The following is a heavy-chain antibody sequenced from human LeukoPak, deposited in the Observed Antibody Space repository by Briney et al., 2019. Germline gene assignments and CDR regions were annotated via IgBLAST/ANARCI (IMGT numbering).Heavy chain of an antibody. Sequence: GGSLILSCSASEFTFSTYAMHWVRQAPGKGLEYASAISSNGGSTYYADSVKGRFTISRDNSKNTLYFQMNSLRAEDTAVYYCAIAAAATEAFDIWGQGTMVTVSA. CDR3: AIAAAATEAFDI. V-gene: IGHV3-64D*06. D-gene: IGHD6-13*01. CDR1: EFTFSTYA. J-gene: IGHJ3*02. CDR2: ISSNGGST.